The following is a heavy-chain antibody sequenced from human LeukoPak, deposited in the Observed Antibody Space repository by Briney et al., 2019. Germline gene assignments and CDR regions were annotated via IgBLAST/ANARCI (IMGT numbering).Heavy chain of an antibody. V-gene: IGHV1-2*02. Sequence: GASVKVSCKASGYTFTAYYMHWVRQAPGQGLEWMGWINPNNGGTNYAQKFQGRVTMARDTSISTAYMELSRLRSDDTAVYYCARVFGRQLPDYWGQGTLVTVSS. J-gene: IGHJ4*02. CDR3: ARVFGRQLPDY. CDR1: GYTFTAYY. CDR2: INPNNGGT. D-gene: IGHD1-26*01.